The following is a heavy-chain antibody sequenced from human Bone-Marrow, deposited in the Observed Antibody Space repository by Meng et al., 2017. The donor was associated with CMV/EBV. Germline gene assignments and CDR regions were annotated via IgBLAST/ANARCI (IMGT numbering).Heavy chain of an antibody. CDR3: TRMVDVYYDFWSGYYRYFDY. CDR1: GGTFSSYA. CDR2: IRSKAYGGTT. Sequence: SCKASGGTFSSYAISWVRQAPGKGLEWVGFIRSKAYGGTTEYAASVKGRFTISRDDSKSIAYLQMNSLKTEDTAVYYCTRMVDVYYDFWSGYYRYFDYWGQGTLVTVSS. V-gene: IGHV3-49*04. D-gene: IGHD3-3*01. J-gene: IGHJ4*02.